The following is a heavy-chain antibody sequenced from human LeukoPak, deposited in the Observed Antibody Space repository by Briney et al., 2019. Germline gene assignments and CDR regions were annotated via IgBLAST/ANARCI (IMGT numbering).Heavy chain of an antibody. CDR1: GFTFSSSR. D-gene: IGHD2-21*02. J-gene: IGHJ3*02. CDR3: AVIVVVTAESYSDDAFDI. V-gene: IGHV3-21*01. CDR2: ISSSSSYI. Sequence: PGGSLRLSCTASGFTFSSSRMNWVRQAPGEGLEWVSSISSSSSYIYYADSVKGRFTISRDNAKNSLYLQMNSLRAEDTAVYYCAVIVVVTAESYSDDAFDIWGQGTMVTVSS.